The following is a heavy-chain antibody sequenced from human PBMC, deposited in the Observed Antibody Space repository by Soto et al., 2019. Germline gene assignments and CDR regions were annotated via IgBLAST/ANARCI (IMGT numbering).Heavy chain of an antibody. CDR3: ARGVGGSGLNWFDP. Sequence: SETLSLTCAVYGGSFSGYYWSWIRQPPGKGLEWIGEINHSGSANYNPSLNSRLTMSVDRSKSQFSMKLASVTAADTAVYYCARGVGGSGLNWFDPWGQGTLVTVSS. J-gene: IGHJ5*02. D-gene: IGHD6-19*01. CDR2: INHSGSA. V-gene: IGHV4-34*01. CDR1: GGSFSGYY.